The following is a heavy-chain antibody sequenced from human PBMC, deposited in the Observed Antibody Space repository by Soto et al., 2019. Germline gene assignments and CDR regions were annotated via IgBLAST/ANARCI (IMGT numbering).Heavy chain of an antibody. J-gene: IGHJ6*02. D-gene: IGHD2-15*01. CDR3: ARGDRGGPRSPASYYYSGLDV. Sequence: DVQLLESGGHLVQPGGSLRLSCAASGFTFSSYAMSWVRQAPGKGLEWVSSVSAGGDMTYYSDYVKGRFTISRDNANNAMFLQMNNLRIEDTALSYCARGDRGGPRSPASYYYSGLDVWGQGTTVTVS. CDR2: VSAGGDMT. CDR1: GFTFSSYA. V-gene: IGHV3-23*01.